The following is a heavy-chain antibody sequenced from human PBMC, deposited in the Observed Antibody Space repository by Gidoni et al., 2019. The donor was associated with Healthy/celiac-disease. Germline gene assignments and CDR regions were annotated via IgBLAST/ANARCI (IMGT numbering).Heavy chain of an antibody. V-gene: IGHV3-49*04. CDR3: TRTPLAYCGGDCYSSRAADAFDI. J-gene: IGHJ3*02. D-gene: IGHD2-21*02. Sequence: EVQLVESGGGLVQPGRSLRLSCTASGFTFGEYAMSWVRQAPGKGLEWVGFIRSKAYGGTTEYAASVKGRFTISRDDSKSIAYLQMNSLKTEDTAVYYCTRTPLAYCGGDCYSSRAADAFDIWGQGTMVTVSS. CDR2: IRSKAYGGTT. CDR1: GFTFGEYA.